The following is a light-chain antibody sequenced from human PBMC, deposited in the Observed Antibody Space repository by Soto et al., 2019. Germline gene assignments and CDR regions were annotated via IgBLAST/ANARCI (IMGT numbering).Light chain of an antibody. CDR3: QQCNSSPWT. V-gene: IGKV3-20*01. J-gene: IGKJ1*01. Sequence: EIVLTQSPGTLSLSPGQRATLSCRASQSVSSTCLAWYQQKSGQAPRRLIYGASSRATGIPDRFSGSGSGTDFTLTISRLEPEDFVVYYCQQCNSSPWTFGQGTKVEIK. CDR2: GAS. CDR1: QSVSSTC.